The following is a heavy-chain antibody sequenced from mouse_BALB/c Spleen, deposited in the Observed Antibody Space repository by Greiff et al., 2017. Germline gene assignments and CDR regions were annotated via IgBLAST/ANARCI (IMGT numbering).Heavy chain of an antibody. V-gene: IGHV5-4*02. CDR2: ISDGGSYT. J-gene: IGHJ3*01. Sequence: EVKVVESGGGLVKPGGSLKLSCAASGFTFSDYYMYWVRQTPEKRLEWVATISDGGSYTYYPDSVKGRFTISRDNAKNNLYLQMSSLKSEDTAMYYCARIDYDEGPLAYWGQGTLVTVSA. D-gene: IGHD2-4*01. CDR3: ARIDYDEGPLAY. CDR1: GFTFSDYY.